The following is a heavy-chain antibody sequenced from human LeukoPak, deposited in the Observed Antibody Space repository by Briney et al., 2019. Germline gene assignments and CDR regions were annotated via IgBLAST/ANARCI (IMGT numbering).Heavy chain of an antibody. CDR1: GCAFDEHG. V-gene: IGHV3-20*04. J-gene: IGHJ4*02. D-gene: IGHD2-2*01. CDR2: INWSGGST. CDR3: ARAPITSPFYFDY. Sequence: GGSLSLSCTASGCAFDEHGMSWVRQVPGQGLEWISGINWSGGSTGYADPLRGRFTISRDNAKNSLYLQMDSLRAEDTALYYCARAPITSPFYFDYWGQGTLVTVSS.